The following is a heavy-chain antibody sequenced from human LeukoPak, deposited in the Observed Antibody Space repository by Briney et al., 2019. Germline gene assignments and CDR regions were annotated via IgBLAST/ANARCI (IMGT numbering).Heavy chain of an antibody. CDR2: ISGRGDRT. V-gene: IGHV3-23*01. CDR3: AKTTVSRIYDFWSGTDY. D-gene: IGHD3-3*01. Sequence: GGSLRLSCAASGFTFSSYAMNWVRQAPGKGLEWVSAISGRGDRTYYADSVKGRFTISRDNSKNTLYLQMNSLRAEDTAIYYCAKTTVSRIYDFWSGTDYWGQGTLVTVSS. CDR1: GFTFSSYA. J-gene: IGHJ4*02.